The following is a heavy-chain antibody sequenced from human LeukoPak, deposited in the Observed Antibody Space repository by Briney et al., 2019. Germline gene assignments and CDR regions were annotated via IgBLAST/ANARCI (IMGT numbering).Heavy chain of an antibody. CDR2: INPNSGGT. Sequence: ASVKVSCKASGYTFTGYYMHWVRQAPGQGLEWMGRINPNSGGTNYAQKFQGRVTMTRDTSISTAYMELSRLRPDDTAVYYCARDPRIAVAGKYFDYWGQGTLVTVSS. D-gene: IGHD6-19*01. J-gene: IGHJ4*02. CDR3: ARDPRIAVAGKYFDY. CDR1: GYTFTGYY. V-gene: IGHV1-2*06.